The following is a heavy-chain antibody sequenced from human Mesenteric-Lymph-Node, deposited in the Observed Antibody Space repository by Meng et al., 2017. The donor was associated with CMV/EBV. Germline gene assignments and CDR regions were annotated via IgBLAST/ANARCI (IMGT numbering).Heavy chain of an antibody. D-gene: IGHD1-26*01. CDR2: IYNDGRS. Sequence: GESLKISCAASGVTVSGNYMSWVRQAPGKGLEWVSVIYNDGRSNYADSVKGRFTISRDNSKNTLYLQMNSLRVEDTAVYYCARDLGGTLDYWGQGTLVTVSS. CDR3: ARDLGGTLDY. CDR1: GVTVSGNY. V-gene: IGHV3-66*02. J-gene: IGHJ4*02.